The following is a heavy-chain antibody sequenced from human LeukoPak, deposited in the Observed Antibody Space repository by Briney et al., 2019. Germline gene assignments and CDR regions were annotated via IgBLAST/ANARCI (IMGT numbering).Heavy chain of an antibody. Sequence: PSETLSLTCAVYGGSFSAYYWSWIRQPPGKGLEWIGEISHSGSTSSNPSLKSRVTISVDTSKNQFSLNLTSVTAADTAVYYCARVIVMVRGVIQSHYFDYWGQGTLVTVSS. CDR2: ISHSGST. CDR1: GGSFSAYY. V-gene: IGHV4-34*01. J-gene: IGHJ4*02. CDR3: ARVIVMVRGVIQSHYFDY. D-gene: IGHD3-10*01.